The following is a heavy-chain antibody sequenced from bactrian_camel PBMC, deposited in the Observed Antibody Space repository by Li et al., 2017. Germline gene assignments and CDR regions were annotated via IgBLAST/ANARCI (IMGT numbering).Heavy chain of an antibody. Sequence: VQLVESGGGAVQAGGSLRPSCKVSGYTYSTSCMGFFRHAPGMGRDREAVATIGSDGGTTYRVSVKVRFTIHKDNAKNTLYLEMNSLKSEDTGTYLCAAEAVPAPACGSWVNLRGYWGQGTQVTVS. J-gene: IGHJ6*01. CDR3: AAEAVPAPACGSWVNLRGY. CDR2: TIGSDGGT. D-gene: IGHD5*01. CDR1: GYTYSTSC. V-gene: IGHV3S44*01.